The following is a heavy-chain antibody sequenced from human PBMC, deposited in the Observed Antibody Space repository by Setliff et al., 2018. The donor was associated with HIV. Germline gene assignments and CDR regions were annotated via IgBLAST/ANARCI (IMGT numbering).Heavy chain of an antibody. D-gene: IGHD2-21*01. J-gene: IGHJ6*04. CDR3: ARLYSTVTPDI. Sequence: SETLSLTCTVSGGSISSSSYYWGWIRQPPGEGLEWLGTIYYSGTTYYNPSLKSRVTISVDTSKNQFSLKLSSVTAADTAVYYCARLYSTVTPDIWGKGTTVTVSS. CDR1: GGSISSSSYY. CDR2: IYYSGTT. V-gene: IGHV4-39*01.